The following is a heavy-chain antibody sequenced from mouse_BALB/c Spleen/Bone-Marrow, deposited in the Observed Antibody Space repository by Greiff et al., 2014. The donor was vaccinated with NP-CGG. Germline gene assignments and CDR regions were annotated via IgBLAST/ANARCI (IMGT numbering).Heavy chain of an antibody. CDR3: ARSGYDGFAY. D-gene: IGHD2-2*01. CDR2: INPSNGRT. Sequence: VQLQQSGAELVKPGASVKLSCKASGYTFTSYWMHWVKQRPGQGLEWIGEINPSNGRTNYNEKFKSKATLTVDKSSSTAYMQLSSLTSEDSAVYYCARSGYDGFAYWGRGTLVTVSA. V-gene: IGHV1S81*02. J-gene: IGHJ3*01. CDR1: GYTFTSYW.